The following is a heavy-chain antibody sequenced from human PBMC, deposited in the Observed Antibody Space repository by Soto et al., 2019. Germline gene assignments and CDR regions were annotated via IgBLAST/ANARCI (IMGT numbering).Heavy chain of an antibody. D-gene: IGHD3-16*01. V-gene: IGHV4-4*09. CDR1: GDSVRNQY. J-gene: IGHJ6*03. CDR2: IYRSGST. CDR3: GRTLDYGHMDV. Sequence: PSETLSLTCTVSGDSVRNQYWSWIRRPPGRGLEWIGYIYRSGSTKYNPSLKSRLTISVDTSKNQFSPKLSSVTAADTPVYYCGRTLDYGHMDVWGKGTTVTVSS.